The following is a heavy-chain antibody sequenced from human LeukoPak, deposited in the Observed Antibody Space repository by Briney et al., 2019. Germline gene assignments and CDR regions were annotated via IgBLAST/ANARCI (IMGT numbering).Heavy chain of an antibody. CDR1: GFTFSNYE. V-gene: IGHV3-48*03. J-gene: IGHJ6*02. CDR3: VRGWAMDV. CDR2: IETTGSPT. D-gene: IGHD3-16*01. Sequence: GGSLRLSCAASGFTFSNYEMTWVRQAPGKGLQWVSYIETTGSPTSHADSARGRFTISRDNAKKSLYLQMNSLRVEDTAVYYCVRGWAMDVWGQGTTVTVSS.